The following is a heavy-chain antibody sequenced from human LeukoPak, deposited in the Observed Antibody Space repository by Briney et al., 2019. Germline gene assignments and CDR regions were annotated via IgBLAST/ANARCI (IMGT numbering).Heavy chain of an antibody. J-gene: IGHJ4*02. CDR2: ISYDGSNK. CDR1: GFTFSSYA. V-gene: IGHV3-30*04. CDR3: ARADVDTTMAYFFDY. Sequence: GGSLRLSCAASGFTFSSYAMHWTRQAPGKGLEWVAVISYDGSNKYYADSVKGRFTISRDNSKNTLYLQMNSLRAEDTAVYYCARADVDTTMAYFFDYWGQGTLVTVPS. D-gene: IGHD5-18*01.